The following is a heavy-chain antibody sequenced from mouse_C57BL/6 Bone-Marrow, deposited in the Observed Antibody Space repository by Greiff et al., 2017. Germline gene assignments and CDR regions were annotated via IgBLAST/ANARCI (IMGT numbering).Heavy chain of an antibody. CDR2: IDPENGDT. Sequence: VQLQQSGAELVRPGASVKLSCTASGFNIKDDYMHWVKQRPEQGLEWIGWIDPENGDTEYASKFQGKATITADKSSNTAYLQLSSLTSEDTAVYYCTTDFHAMDYWGQGTSVTVSS. V-gene: IGHV14-4*01. J-gene: IGHJ4*01. CDR3: TTDFHAMDY. CDR1: GFNIKDDY.